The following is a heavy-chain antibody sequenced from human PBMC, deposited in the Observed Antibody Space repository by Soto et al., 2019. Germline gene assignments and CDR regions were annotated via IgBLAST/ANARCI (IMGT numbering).Heavy chain of an antibody. CDR1: GGSISSSSYY. D-gene: IGHD3-10*01. J-gene: IGHJ5*02. V-gene: IGHV4-39*01. CDR3: ARRVLTGSGPANWFDP. Sequence: PSETLSLTCTVSGGSISSSSYYWGWIRQPPGKGLEWIGSIYYSGSTYYNPSLKSRVTISVGTSKNQFSLKLSSVTAADTAVYYCARRVLTGSGPANWFDPWGQGTLVTVSS. CDR2: IYYSGST.